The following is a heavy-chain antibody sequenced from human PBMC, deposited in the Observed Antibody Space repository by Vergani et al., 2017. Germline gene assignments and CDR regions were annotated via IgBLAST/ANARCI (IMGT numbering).Heavy chain of an antibody. J-gene: IGHJ5*02. V-gene: IGHV1-69*10. CDR2: IIPILGIA. D-gene: IGHD6-6*01. Sequence: QVQLVQSGAEVKKPGASVKVSCKASGYTFTSYGISWVRQAPGQGLEWMGWIIPILGIANYAQKFQGRVTITADKSTSTAYMELSSLRSEDTAVYYCARGGGYSSSPFNWFDPWGQGTLVTVSS. CDR1: GYTFTSYG. CDR3: ARGGGYSSSPFNWFDP.